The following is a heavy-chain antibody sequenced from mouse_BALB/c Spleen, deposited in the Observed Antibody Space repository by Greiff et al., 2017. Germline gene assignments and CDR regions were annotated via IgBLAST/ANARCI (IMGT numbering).Heavy chain of an antibody. J-gene: IGHJ2*01. CDR1: GFTFSSFG. CDR3: ARDYYGSSYVDY. V-gene: IGHV5-17*02. CDR2: ISSGSSTI. Sequence: EVKLVESGGGLVQPGGSRKLSCAASGFTFSSFGMHWVRQAPEKGLEWVAYISSGSSTIYYADTVKGRFTISRDNPKNTLFLQMTSLRSEDTAMYYCARDYYGSSYVDYWGQGTTLTVSS. D-gene: IGHD1-1*01.